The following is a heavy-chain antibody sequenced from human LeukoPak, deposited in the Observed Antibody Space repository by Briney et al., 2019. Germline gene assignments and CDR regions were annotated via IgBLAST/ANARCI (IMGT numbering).Heavy chain of an antibody. V-gene: IGHV1-2*02. J-gene: IGHJ4*02. CDR2: INPNSGGT. Sequence: ASVKVSCKASGYTFTGYYMHWVRQAPGQGLEWMGWINPNSGGTNYAQKFQGRVTMTRDTSISTAYMELSRLRSDDTAVYYCARSAGLKSTYYDYVWGSYRYPFDFDYWGQGTLVTVSS. CDR3: ARSAGLKSTYYDYVWGSYRYPFDFDY. D-gene: IGHD3-16*02. CDR1: GYTFTGYY.